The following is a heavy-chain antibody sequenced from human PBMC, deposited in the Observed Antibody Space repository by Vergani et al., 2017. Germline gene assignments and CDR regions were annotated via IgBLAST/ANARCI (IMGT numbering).Heavy chain of an antibody. CDR3: ARDSCSSTSCYEGDTFDI. CDR1: GGTFSSYA. D-gene: IGHD2-2*01. CDR2: IIPLFGAA. Sequence: QVQLVQSGAEVKKPGSSVKVSCKASGGTFSSYAISWVRQAPGQGLEWMGRIIPLFGAANYAQKFQGRVTITADESTSTAYMELSSLRSEDTAVYYCARDSCSSTSCYEGDTFDIWGQGTMVTVSS. V-gene: IGHV1-69*13. J-gene: IGHJ3*02.